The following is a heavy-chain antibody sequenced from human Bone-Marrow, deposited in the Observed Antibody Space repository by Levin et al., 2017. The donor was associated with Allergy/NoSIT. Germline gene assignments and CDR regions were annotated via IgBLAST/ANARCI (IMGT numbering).Heavy chain of an antibody. D-gene: IGHD3-3*01. V-gene: IGHV3-11*01. CDR3: ARCERFTYYDFWSGYYTGIHTPYYYYYGMDV. Sequence: GESLKISCAASGFTFSDYYMSWIRQAPGKGLEWVSYISSSGSTIYYADSVKGRFTISRDNAKNSLYLQMNSLRAEDTAVYYCARCERFTYYDFWSGYYTGIHTPYYYYYGMDVWGQGTTVTVSS. CDR2: ISSSGSTI. CDR1: GFTFSDYY. J-gene: IGHJ6*02.